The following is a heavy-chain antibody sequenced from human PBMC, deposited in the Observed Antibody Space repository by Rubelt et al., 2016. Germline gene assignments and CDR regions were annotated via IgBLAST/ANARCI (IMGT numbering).Heavy chain of an antibody. CDR3: ARGYCSGGSCYYFDY. D-gene: IGHD2-15*01. V-gene: IGHV1-3*01. Sequence: QVQLVQSGAEVKKPGASVKVSCKASGYTFTSYAMHWVRQAPVQRLAWMGWINAGNGHTKYSQKFQGRVTITRDTSASTAYMELSSLRSEDTAVYYCARGYCSGGSCYYFDYWGQGTLVTVSS. CDR1: GYTFTSYA. J-gene: IGHJ4*02. CDR2: INAGNGHT.